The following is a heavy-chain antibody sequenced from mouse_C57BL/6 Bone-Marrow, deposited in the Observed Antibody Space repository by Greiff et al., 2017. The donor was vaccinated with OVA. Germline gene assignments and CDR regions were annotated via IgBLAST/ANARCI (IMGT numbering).Heavy chain of an antibody. J-gene: IGHJ1*03. CDR3: AREITTIVDWYFDV. Sequence: VQLQQSGPGLVQPSQSLSITCTVSGFSLTSYGVHWVRQSPGKGLEWLGVIWSGGSTDYNAAFISRLSISKDNAKSQVFFKMNSLQADDKDIYICAREITTIVDWYFDVWGTGTTVTVSS. CDR2: IWSGGST. V-gene: IGHV2-2*01. CDR1: GFSLTSYG. D-gene: IGHD1-1*01.